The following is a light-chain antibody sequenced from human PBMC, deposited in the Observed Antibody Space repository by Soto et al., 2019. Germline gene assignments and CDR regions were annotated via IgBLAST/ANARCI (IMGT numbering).Light chain of an antibody. CDR1: QSVNNN. V-gene: IGKV3-20*01. J-gene: IGKJ3*01. CDR3: QQYGSSRVT. Sequence: EIVLTQSPGTLSLSPGERATLPCRASQSVNNNLAWYQQKPGQAPRLLIYGASSRATGIPDRFSGSGSGTDFTLTISRLEPEDFAVYYCQQYGSSRVTFGPGTKVDIK. CDR2: GAS.